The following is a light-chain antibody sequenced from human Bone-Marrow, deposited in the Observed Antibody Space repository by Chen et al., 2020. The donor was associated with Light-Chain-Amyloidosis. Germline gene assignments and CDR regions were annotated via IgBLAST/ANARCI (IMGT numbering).Light chain of an antibody. J-gene: IGLJ2*01. V-gene: IGLV2-23*02. Sequence: QSPLTQPSSASWSPGQSTTISCTGSSSDVGNYNLVSWYQQHPGKAPKLMIFEVNKRPSGVSNRFSGSKSGNTASLTISGLLAEDEADYHCGSYAGSNTVVFGGGTKLTVL. CDR3: GSYAGSNTVV. CDR1: SSDVGNYNL. CDR2: EVN.